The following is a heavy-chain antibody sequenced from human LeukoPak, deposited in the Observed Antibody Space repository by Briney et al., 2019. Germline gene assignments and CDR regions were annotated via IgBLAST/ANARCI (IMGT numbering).Heavy chain of an antibody. CDR2: ISSSSSYI. CDR3: AKNGGPHGTDV. V-gene: IGHV3-21*01. CDR1: GFTFSSYS. D-gene: IGHD3-10*01. J-gene: IGHJ6*02. Sequence: GGSLRLSCAASGFTFSSYSMNWVRQAPGKGLEWVSSISSSSSYIYYADSVKGRFTISRDNAKNSLYLQMNSLRAEDTAVYYCAKNGGPHGTDVWGQGTTVTVSS.